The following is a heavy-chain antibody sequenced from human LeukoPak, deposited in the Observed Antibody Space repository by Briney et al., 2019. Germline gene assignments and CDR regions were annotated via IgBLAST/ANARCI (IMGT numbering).Heavy chain of an antibody. J-gene: IGHJ2*01. CDR1: GGSISSGSYY. D-gene: IGHD3-22*01. Sequence: SSETLSLTCTVSGGSISSGSYYSSWIRQPAGKGLEWIGRIYTSGSTNYNPSLKCRVTISVDTSKNQFSLKLSSVTAADTAVYYCARIVPFYWYFDLWGRGTLVTVSS. V-gene: IGHV4-61*02. CDR3: ARIVPFYWYFDL. CDR2: IYTSGST.